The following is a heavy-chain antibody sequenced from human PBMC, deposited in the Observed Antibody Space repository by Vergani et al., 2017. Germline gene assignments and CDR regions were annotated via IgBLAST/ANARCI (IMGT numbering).Heavy chain of an antibody. CDR1: GDSMNTYY. CDR3: ARGALWWLRQIDS. D-gene: IGHD2-21*01. Sequence: QVQLQESGPGLVKPSETLSLTCSVSGDSMNTYYWTWIRQPPGKGLEWIGYIYDSGHTKYNPYLKSRVTMSLDTSKNQFSLNLYSVTVADTAVYYCARGALWWLRQIDSWGQGTLVTVSS. CDR2: IYDSGHT. V-gene: IGHV4-59*01. J-gene: IGHJ4*02.